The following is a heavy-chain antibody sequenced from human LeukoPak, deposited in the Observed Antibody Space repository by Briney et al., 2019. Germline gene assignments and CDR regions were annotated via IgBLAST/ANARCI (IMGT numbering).Heavy chain of an antibody. CDR3: ARGRGVAAHNWFDP. D-gene: IGHD6-6*01. J-gene: IGHJ5*02. CDR1: GGSFSGYY. CDR2: INHSGST. V-gene: IGHV4-34*01. Sequence: SETLSLTCAVYGGSFSGYYWSWIRQPPGKGLEWIGEINHSGSTNYNPSLKSRVTISVDTSKNQFSLKLSSVTAADTAVYYCARGRGVAAHNWFDPWGQGTLVTVSP.